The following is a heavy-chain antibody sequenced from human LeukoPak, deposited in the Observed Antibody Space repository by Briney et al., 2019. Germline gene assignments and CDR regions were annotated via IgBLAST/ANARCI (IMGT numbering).Heavy chain of an antibody. V-gene: IGHV1-24*01. CDR3: ATGGPWDLLKY. CDR1: GDSLTELS. D-gene: IGHD3-9*01. J-gene: IGHJ4*02. CDR2: FDPEHGEM. Sequence: ASVKVSCKVSGDSLTELSTHWVRQAPGKGLEWMGGFDPEHGEMIYAQKLQGRVTMTEDRSTDTAYMELSSLRSEDTAVYYCATGGPWDLLKYWGQGTLVTVSS.